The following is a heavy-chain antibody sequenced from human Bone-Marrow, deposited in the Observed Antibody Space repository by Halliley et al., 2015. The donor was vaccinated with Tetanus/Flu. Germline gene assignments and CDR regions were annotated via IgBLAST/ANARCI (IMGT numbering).Heavy chain of an antibody. Sequence: RGGGYTTYYSDSMRGRLTISRDNSKNTLYLQMDGLRADDTAVYYCAKDVNSGTDYDPLSFFDSWGQGTLVTVSS. J-gene: IGHJ4*02. D-gene: IGHD1-26*01. CDR3: AKDVNSGTDYDPLSFFDS. CDR2: RGGGYTT. V-gene: IGHV3-23*01.